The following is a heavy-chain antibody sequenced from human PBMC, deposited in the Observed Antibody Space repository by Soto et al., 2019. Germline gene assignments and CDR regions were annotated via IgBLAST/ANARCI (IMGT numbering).Heavy chain of an antibody. CDR3: ASPDYYDSSGYQYYFDY. V-gene: IGHV1-69*01. D-gene: IGHD3-22*01. CDR2: IIPIFGTA. Sequence: QVQLVQSGAEVKKPGSSVKVSCKASGGTFSSYAISWVRQAPGQGLGWMGGIIPIFGTANYAQKFQGRVTITADESTSTAYMELSSLRSEDTAVYYCASPDYYDSSGYQYYFDYWGQGTLVTVSS. J-gene: IGHJ4*02. CDR1: GGTFSSYA.